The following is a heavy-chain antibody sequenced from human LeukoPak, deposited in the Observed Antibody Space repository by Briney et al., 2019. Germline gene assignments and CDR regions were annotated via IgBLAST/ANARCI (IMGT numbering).Heavy chain of an antibody. Sequence: RGSLRLCCAASGFTLSKSWVHSVRQAPGKGLVWVSRINTDGSIITYADSVKGRFTITRDNAKNTVYLQMHSLRAAVYSVDNDGWAVGCQSLALDIWGQGTMVTVSS. CDR1: GFTLSKSW. CDR3: GWAVGCQSLALDI. V-gene: IGHV3-74*01. CDR2: INTDGSII. J-gene: IGHJ3*02. D-gene: IGHD2-21*01.